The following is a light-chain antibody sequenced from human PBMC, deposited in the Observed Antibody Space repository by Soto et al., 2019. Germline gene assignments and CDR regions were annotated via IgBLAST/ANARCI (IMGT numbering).Light chain of an antibody. CDR2: GNT. V-gene: IGLV1-44*01. CDR1: TSNIGRST. Sequence: QSVLTQPPSASGTPGQRVTISCSGTTSNIGRSTVSWYQQFPGAAPKLLIYGNTQRPLGVPVRFSGSKSDTSASLAISGLQSEDEADYYCATWNDGIFVFGIGTKATV. J-gene: IGLJ1*01. CDR3: ATWNDGIFV.